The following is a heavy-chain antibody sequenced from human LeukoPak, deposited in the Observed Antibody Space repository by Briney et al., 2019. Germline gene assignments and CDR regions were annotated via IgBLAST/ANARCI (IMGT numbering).Heavy chain of an antibody. CDR2: MNPNSGNT. D-gene: IGHD3-10*01. J-gene: IGHJ4*02. CDR1: GYTFTSYD. Sequence: ASVKVSCKASGYTFTSYDINWVRQATGQGREWMGWMNPNSGNTGYAHKFQGRVTMTRNTSISTAYMELSSLRSEDTAVYYCARGYYYGSGSYYPIDYWGQGTLVTVSS. V-gene: IGHV1-8*01. CDR3: ARGYYYGSGSYYPIDY.